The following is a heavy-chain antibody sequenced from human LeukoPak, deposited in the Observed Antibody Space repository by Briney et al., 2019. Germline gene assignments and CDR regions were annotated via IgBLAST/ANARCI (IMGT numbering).Heavy chain of an antibody. CDR2: ISSSSSYI. CDR3: ARDNKCGIFSTSCSMGIDY. CDR1: GFTFSSYS. J-gene: IGHJ4*02. Sequence: PGGSLRLSCAASGFTFSSYSMNWVRQAPGKGLEWVSSISSSSSYIYYADSVKGRFTISRDNAKNSLYLQMNSLRAEDTAVYYCARDNKCGIFSTSCSMGIDYWGQGTLVTVSS. V-gene: IGHV3-21*01. D-gene: IGHD2-2*01.